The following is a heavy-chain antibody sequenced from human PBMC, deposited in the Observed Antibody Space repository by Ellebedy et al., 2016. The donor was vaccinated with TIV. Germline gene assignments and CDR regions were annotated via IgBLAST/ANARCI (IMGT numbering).Heavy chain of an antibody. J-gene: IGHJ5*02. Sequence: SETLSLXCTVSGGSISSGGYYWSCIRQHPGKGLEWIGYIYYSGSTYYNPSLKSRVTISVDTSKNQFSLKLCSVTAADTAVYYCAKDHKVRWELVDCCWFNPWGQGTLVTVSS. CDR1: GGSISSGGYY. CDR2: IYYSGST. D-gene: IGHD1-26*01. V-gene: IGHV4-31*03. CDR3: AKDHKVRWELVDCCWFNP.